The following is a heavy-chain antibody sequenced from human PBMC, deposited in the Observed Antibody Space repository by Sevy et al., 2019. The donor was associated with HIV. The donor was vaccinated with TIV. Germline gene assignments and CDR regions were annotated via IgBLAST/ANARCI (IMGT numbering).Heavy chain of an antibody. Sequence: SETLSLTCTVSGGSITSLYWNWIRQPPGKGLEWIGYIYYSGSTNYNPSLKSRVTISVDTSKNQFSLKLSSVTAADTAVYYCARVTGYYYYYMDVWGKGTTVTVSS. CDR2: IYYSGST. CDR3: ARVTGYYYYYMDV. J-gene: IGHJ6*03. D-gene: IGHD3-9*01. CDR1: GGSITSLY. V-gene: IGHV4-59*11.